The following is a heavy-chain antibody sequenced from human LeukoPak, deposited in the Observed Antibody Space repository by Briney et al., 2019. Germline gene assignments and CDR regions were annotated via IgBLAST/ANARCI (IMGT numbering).Heavy chain of an antibody. J-gene: IGHJ1*01. Sequence: AGGSLRLSCAASGFTFSDYAMSWVRQAPGKGLEWVSTISGSGAYTYYADSVKGRFTISRDNSKNTLCLQMNSLRAEDTAVYYCAKYFASGSYYKLPHWGQGTLVTVSS. V-gene: IGHV3-23*01. D-gene: IGHD3-10*01. CDR1: GFTFSDYA. CDR3: AKYFASGSYYKLPH. CDR2: ISGSGAYT.